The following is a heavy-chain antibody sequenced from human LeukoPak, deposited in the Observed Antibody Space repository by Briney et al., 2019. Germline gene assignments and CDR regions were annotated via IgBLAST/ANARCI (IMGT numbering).Heavy chain of an antibody. Sequence: ASVKVSCKASGYTFTGYYMHWVRQAPGQGLEWMGWINPNSGGTNYAQKFQGRVTMTRDTSISTAYMELSRLRSDDTAVYYCARVKYGSGSLIYYYYYYMDVWGKGTTVTISS. J-gene: IGHJ6*03. D-gene: IGHD3-10*01. CDR2: INPNSGGT. V-gene: IGHV1-2*02. CDR1: GYTFTGYY. CDR3: ARVKYGSGSLIYYYYYYMDV.